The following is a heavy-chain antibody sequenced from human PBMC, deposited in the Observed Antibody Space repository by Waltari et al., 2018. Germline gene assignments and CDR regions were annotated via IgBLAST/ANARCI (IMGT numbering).Heavy chain of an antibody. CDR2: ISSDGSRK. CDR3: ASCTGGNCYYYGFDV. CDR1: GFPFRSPC. Sequence: QVQLVESGGGVVQPGRSLSPPCAAAGFPFRSPCMHWVRQTPGRGLEWVAVISSDGSRKSYADSVKGRFSISRDNSKNSLSLEMNSLRPEDTAVYYCASCTGGNCYYYGFDVWGQGTTVTVSS. D-gene: IGHD2-8*02. V-gene: IGHV3-30*03. J-gene: IGHJ6*02.